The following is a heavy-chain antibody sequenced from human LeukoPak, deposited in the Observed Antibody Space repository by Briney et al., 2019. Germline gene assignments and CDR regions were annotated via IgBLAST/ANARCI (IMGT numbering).Heavy chain of an antibody. J-gene: IGHJ5*02. Sequence: SETLSLTCTVSGGSISSYYWSWIRQPPGKGLEWIGYIYYSGSTNYNPSLKSRVTISVDTSKNQFSLKLSSVTAADTAVYYCARDYDVLTAYPPTQLFDPWGQGTLVTVST. D-gene: IGHD3-9*01. CDR3: ARDYDVLTAYPPTQLFDP. CDR2: IYYSGST. V-gene: IGHV4-59*01. CDR1: GGSISSYY.